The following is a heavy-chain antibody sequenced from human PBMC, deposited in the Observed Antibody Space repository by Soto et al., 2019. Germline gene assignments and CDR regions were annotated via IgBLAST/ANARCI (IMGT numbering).Heavy chain of an antibody. J-gene: IGHJ4*02. Sequence: ESGGGLVQPGRSLRLSYAASGFTFDDYGMHWVRRVPGKGLEWVSSISWNSNIIGYADSVKGRFTISRDNAKNSLYLQMNSLRPEDTALYYCAKGGPDGFCSGGRCYFEYWGQGTLVTVSS. V-gene: IGHV3-9*01. CDR3: AKGGPDGFCSGGRCYFEY. CDR1: GFTFDDYG. D-gene: IGHD2-15*01. CDR2: ISWNSNII.